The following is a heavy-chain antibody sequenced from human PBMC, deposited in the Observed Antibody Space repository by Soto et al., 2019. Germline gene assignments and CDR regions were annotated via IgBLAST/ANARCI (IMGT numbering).Heavy chain of an antibody. CDR3: ARSGGDVWTGYFPYLDS. D-gene: IGHD3-3*01. CDR1: GDTFTGHH. Sequence: ASVKFSCSAAGDTFTGHHIHWVRQAPGQGVEWMGWVKPNNGGINYAQKFQGRVTMTRDTPTSTANMELSRLRSDDTAVYYCARSGGDVWTGYFPYLDSWGQGTLVTVSS. J-gene: IGHJ5*01. V-gene: IGHV1-2*02. CDR2: VKPNNGGI.